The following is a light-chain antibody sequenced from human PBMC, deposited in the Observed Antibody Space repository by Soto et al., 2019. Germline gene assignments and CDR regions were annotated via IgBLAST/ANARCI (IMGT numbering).Light chain of an antibody. CDR2: DVS. Sequence: HSVLTQPRSLSGSPGQSVTISCTGTSSDVGGYNYVSWYQQHPGKAPKLMIYDVSKRPSGVPDRFSGSKSGNTASLTISGLQAEHEADYYCCSYAGSYLWVVVNGTKLTVL. V-gene: IGLV2-11*01. J-gene: IGLJ1*01. CDR3: CSYAGSYLWV. CDR1: SSDVGGYNY.